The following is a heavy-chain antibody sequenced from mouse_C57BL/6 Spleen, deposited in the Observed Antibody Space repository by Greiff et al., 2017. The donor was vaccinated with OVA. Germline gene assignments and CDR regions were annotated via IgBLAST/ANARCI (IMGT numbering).Heavy chain of an antibody. Sequence: EVNVVESGGGLVQPGGSLSLSCAASGFTFTDYYMSWVRQPPGKALEWLGFIRNKANGYTTEYSASVKGRFTISRDNSQSILYLQMNALRAEDSATYYCARYSFSPHYFDYWGQGTTLTVSS. J-gene: IGHJ2*01. CDR1: GFTFTDYY. CDR3: ARYSFSPHYFDY. V-gene: IGHV7-3*01. CDR2: IRNKANGYTT.